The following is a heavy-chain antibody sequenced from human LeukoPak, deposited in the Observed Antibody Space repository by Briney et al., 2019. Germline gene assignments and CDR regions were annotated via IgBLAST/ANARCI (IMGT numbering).Heavy chain of an antibody. CDR1: GGSISSGSDY. D-gene: IGHD1-1*01. CDR3: ARDSAYNWNESPAAFDI. J-gene: IGHJ3*02. V-gene: IGHV4-61*02. Sequence: PSETLSLTCIVSGGSISSGSDYWNWIRQPAGKGLEWIGRIFSSGSTKYNPSLKSRVTISIDMSKNQFSLRLSSVTAADTAMYYCARDSAYNWNESPAAFDIWGQGTMVTVSS. CDR2: IFSSGST.